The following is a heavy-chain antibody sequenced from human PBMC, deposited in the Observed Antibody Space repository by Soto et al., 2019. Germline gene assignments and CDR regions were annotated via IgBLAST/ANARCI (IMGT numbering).Heavy chain of an antibody. CDR3: ARHPSRDIVAPRRPNNWFDP. CDR1: GGSISSSSYY. V-gene: IGHV4-39*01. J-gene: IGHJ5*02. Sequence: QLQLQESGPGLVKPSETLSLTCTVSGGSISSSSYYWGWIRQPPGKGLEWIGSIYYSGSTYYNPSLKSRVPISVDTSKNQFSLKLSSVTAADTAVYYCARHPSRDIVAPRRPNNWFDPWGQGTLVTVSS. CDR2: IYYSGST. D-gene: IGHD5-12*01.